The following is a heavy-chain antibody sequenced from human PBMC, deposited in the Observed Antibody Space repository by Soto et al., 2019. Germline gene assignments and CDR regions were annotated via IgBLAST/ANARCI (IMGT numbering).Heavy chain of an antibody. CDR3: ARDSRYSSGWYGGFDY. CDR2: IYYSGST. Sequence: LSLTCTVSGGSISSGGYYWSWIRQHPGKGLEWIGYIYYSGSTYYNPSLKSRVTISVDTSKNQFSLKLSSVTAADTAVYYCARDSRYSSGWYGGFDYWGQGTLVTVSS. J-gene: IGHJ4*02. D-gene: IGHD6-19*01. V-gene: IGHV4-31*03. CDR1: GGSISSGGYY.